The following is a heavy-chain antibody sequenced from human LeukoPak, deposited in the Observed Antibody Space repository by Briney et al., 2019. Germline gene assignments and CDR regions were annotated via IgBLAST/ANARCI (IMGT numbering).Heavy chain of an antibody. Sequence: SETLSLTCTVSGDSISSYYWSWIRQPPGKGLEWIGYIYYSGSTYYNPSLKSRVTISVDTPKNQFSLKLSSVTAADTAVYYCARDLGGRGVTYFGYWGQGTLVTVSS. J-gene: IGHJ4*02. CDR2: IYYSGST. D-gene: IGHD3-10*01. CDR1: GDSISSYY. CDR3: ARDLGGRGVTYFGY. V-gene: IGHV4-30-4*01.